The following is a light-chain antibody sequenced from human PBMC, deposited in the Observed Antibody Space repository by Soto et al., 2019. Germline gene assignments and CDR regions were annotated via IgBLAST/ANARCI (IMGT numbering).Light chain of an antibody. CDR1: DSVSLN. Sequence: EIVMTQSPATPSVSPGRNVTLSCRASDSVSLNLAWYQQKPGQAPSLLIYGASSRATGVPARFSGSGSGTEFTLTISSLQSEDFAVYYCQQYNNLPPWTFGQGTKVEIK. V-gene: IGKV3-15*01. J-gene: IGKJ1*01. CDR3: QQYNNLPPWT. CDR2: GAS.